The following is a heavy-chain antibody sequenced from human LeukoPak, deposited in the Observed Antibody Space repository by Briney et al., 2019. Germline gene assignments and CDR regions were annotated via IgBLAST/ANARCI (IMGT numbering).Heavy chain of an antibody. V-gene: IGHV4-31*03. Sequence: SETLSLTCTVSGGSISSGGYYWSWIRQHPGKGLEWIGYIYYSGSTYYNPSLKSRVTMSVDTSKNQFSLKLSSVTAADTAVYYCASASVDTAIVFDYWGQGTLVTVSS. D-gene: IGHD5-18*01. CDR1: GGSISSGGYY. CDR3: ASASVDTAIVFDY. J-gene: IGHJ4*02. CDR2: IYYSGST.